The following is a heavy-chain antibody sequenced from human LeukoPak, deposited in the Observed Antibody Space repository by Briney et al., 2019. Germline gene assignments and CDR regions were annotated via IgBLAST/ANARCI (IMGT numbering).Heavy chain of an antibody. CDR1: GFTFTSSD. J-gene: IGHJ6*03. D-gene: IGHD2-21*01. Sequence: ASVKVSCKASGFTFTSSDFNWVRQATGQGLEWMGWMNANSGNTGYAQKFQDRVTMTRSTSITTAYMELSSLRSDDTAVYYCARGVAQPYSTGYYYYMDVWGKGTTVTVSS. CDR2: MNANSGNT. CDR3: ARGVAQPYSTGYYYYMDV. V-gene: IGHV1-8*01.